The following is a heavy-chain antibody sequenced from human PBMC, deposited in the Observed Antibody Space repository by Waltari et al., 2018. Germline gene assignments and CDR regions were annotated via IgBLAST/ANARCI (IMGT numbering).Heavy chain of an antibody. D-gene: IGHD4-17*01. J-gene: IGHJ6*02. Sequence: QVQLVQSGAEVKKPGASVKVSCKASGYTFTSYAMHWVRQAPGQRLEWMGWNNAGNGNTKYSQKFQGRVTITRDTSASTAYMELSSLRSEDTAVYYCARDRGDYAYYYYGMDVWGQGTTVTVSS. CDR1: GYTFTSYA. CDR2: NNAGNGNT. V-gene: IGHV1-3*01. CDR3: ARDRGDYAYYYYGMDV.